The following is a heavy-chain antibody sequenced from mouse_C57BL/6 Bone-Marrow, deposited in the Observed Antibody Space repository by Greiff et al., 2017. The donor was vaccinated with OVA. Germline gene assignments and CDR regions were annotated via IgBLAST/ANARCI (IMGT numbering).Heavy chain of an antibody. J-gene: IGHJ3*01. V-gene: IGHV1-69*01. D-gene: IGHD4-1*01. CDR1: GYTFTSYW. CDR3: ARLTGTLFAY. Sequence: QVQLQQPGAELVMPGASVKLSCKASGYTFTSYWMHWVKQRPGQGLEWIGEIDPSDSYTNYNQKFKGKSTLTVDKSSSTAYMQLSSLTSEDSAVYYCARLTGTLFAYWGQGTLVTVSA. CDR2: IDPSDSYT.